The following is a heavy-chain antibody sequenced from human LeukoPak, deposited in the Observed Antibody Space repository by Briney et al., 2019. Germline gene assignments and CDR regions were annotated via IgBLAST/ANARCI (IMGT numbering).Heavy chain of an antibody. CDR3: AKTVTGDTFDI. J-gene: IGHJ3*02. CDR1: GFTVSSNY. V-gene: IGHV3-53*05. D-gene: IGHD4-17*01. CDR2: IYSGGGT. Sequence: GGSLRLSCADSGFTVSSNYMSWVRQAPGKGLEWVSLIYSGGGTYYADSVKGRFTISRDNSKNTLYLQMNSLRAEDTAVYYCAKTVTGDTFDIWGQGTMVTVSS.